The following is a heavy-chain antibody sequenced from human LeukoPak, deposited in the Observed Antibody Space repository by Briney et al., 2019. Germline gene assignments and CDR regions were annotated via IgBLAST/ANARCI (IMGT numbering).Heavy chain of an antibody. CDR1: CDFTSSYY. D-gene: IGHD3-22*01. Sequence: SETLFLTSTAACDFTSSYYWSWIRQPPGRRRVWMGYIIYSGSTNYNPSLKSRGTITVDTSKNQFSLKLSSVTAADTAVYFCARSERIIMILGGAFDVWGQGTMVTVSS. J-gene: IGHJ3*01. CDR3: ARSERIIMILGGAFDV. V-gene: IGHV4-59*08. CDR2: IIYSGST.